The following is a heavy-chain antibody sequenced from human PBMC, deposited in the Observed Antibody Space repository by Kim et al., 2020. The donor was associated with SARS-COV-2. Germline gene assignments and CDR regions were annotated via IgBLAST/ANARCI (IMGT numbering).Heavy chain of an antibody. CDR2: VSSSSRYT. J-gene: IGHJ6*02. CDR3: ARDPYNSYAMDL. CDR1: GFRFSDYD. Sequence: GGSLRLSCADSGFRFSDYDMNWVRQAPGKGLEWLSSVSSSSRYTTYADSVRGRFIISRDNARDSLSLQMDSLQPEDTAVYYCARDPYNSYAMDLWGQGTT. V-gene: IGHV3-11*05. D-gene: IGHD1-20*01.